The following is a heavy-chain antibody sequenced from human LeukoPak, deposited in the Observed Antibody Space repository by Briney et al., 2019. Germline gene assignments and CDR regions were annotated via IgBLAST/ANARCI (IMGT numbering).Heavy chain of an antibody. D-gene: IGHD6-13*01. J-gene: IGHJ5*02. V-gene: IGHV1-69*05. CDR1: GGTFSSYA. CDR2: IIPIFGTA. CDR3: ARDGGSSWYRPGQNWFDP. Sequence: SVKVSCKASGGTFSSYAISWVRQAPGQGLEWMGGIIPIFGTANYAQKFQGRVTITTDESTSTAYMELSSLRSEDTAVYYCARDGGSSWYRPGQNWFDPWGQGTLVTVSS.